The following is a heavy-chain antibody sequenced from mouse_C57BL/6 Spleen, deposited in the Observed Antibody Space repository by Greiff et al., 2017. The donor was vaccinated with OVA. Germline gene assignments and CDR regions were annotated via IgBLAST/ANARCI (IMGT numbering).Heavy chain of an antibody. Sequence: VQLVESGPGLVQPSQSLSITCTVSGFSLTSYGVHWVRQSPGKGLEWLGVIWSGGSTDYNAAFISRLSISKDNSKSQVFFKMNSLQADDTAIYYCARIGYDDGFAYWGQGTLVTVSA. J-gene: IGHJ3*01. CDR1: GFSLTSYG. CDR2: IWSGGST. CDR3: ARIGYDDGFAY. D-gene: IGHD2-2*01. V-gene: IGHV2-2*01.